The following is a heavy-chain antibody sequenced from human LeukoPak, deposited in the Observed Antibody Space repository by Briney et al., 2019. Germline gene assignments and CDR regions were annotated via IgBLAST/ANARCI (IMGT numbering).Heavy chain of an antibody. D-gene: IGHD3-22*01. CDR2: ISAYNGNT. Sequence: GASVKVSCKAFGYTFTSYGISWVRRAPGQGLEWMGWISAYNGNTNYAQKLQGRVTMTTDTSTSTAYMELRSLRSDDTAVYYCARDKGTYYYDSSGYYYFDYWGQGTLVTVSS. V-gene: IGHV1-18*01. CDR1: GYTFTSYG. CDR3: ARDKGTYYYDSSGYYYFDY. J-gene: IGHJ4*02.